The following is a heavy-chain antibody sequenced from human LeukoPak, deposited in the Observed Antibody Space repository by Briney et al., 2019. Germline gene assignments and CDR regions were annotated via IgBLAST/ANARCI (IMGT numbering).Heavy chain of an antibody. CDR2: FLYDGSNR. D-gene: IGHD3-16*01. CDR1: GFTFSSSA. J-gene: IGHJ3*02. V-gene: IGHV3-30*04. Sequence: GGSLRLSCAASGFTFSSSAMHWVRQAPGKGLEWVAAFLYDGSNRSYADSVKGRFTISRDNSKNTLYLQMNSLRVEDMAVYYCAREPRGGDSFDIWGQGTMVTVSS. CDR3: AREPRGGDSFDI.